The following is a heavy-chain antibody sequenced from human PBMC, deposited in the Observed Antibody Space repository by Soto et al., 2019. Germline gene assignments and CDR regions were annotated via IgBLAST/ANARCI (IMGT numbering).Heavy chain of an antibody. V-gene: IGHV3-9*01. CDR2: ISWNSGSI. J-gene: IGHJ4*02. D-gene: IGHD6-13*01. Sequence: PGGSLTLSCAASGFTFYGYAMHWVRQAPGKGLEWVSGISWNSGSIGYADSVKGRFTISRDSAKNSLYLQMNSLRAEDTALYYCAKDIIFRGIAAAGPYFDYWGQGTPVTVSS. CDR1: GFTFYGYA. CDR3: AKDIIFRGIAAAGPYFDY.